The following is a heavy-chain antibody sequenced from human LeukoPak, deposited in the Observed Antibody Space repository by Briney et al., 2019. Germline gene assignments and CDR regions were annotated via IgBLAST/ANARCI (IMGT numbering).Heavy chain of an antibody. CDR2: IYYSGST. CDR3: ARGDYYDRYAFDI. J-gene: IGHJ3*02. D-gene: IGHD3-22*01. Sequence: SETLSLTCTVSGGSISSYYWSWIRQPPGKGQEWIGYIYYSGSTNYNPSLKSRVTISVDTSKNQFSLKLSSVTAADTAVYYCARGDYYDRYAFDIWGQGTMVTVSS. V-gene: IGHV4-59*01. CDR1: GGSISSYY.